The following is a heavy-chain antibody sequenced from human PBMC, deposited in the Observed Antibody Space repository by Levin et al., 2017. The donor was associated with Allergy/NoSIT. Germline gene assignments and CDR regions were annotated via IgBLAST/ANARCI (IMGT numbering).Heavy chain of an antibody. J-gene: IGHJ4*02. CDR3: ARGHGYQLPTYYFDY. Sequence: GGSLRLSCAASGFTFDDYGMAWVRQAPGKGLEWVSGINWNGGRTGYADSVKGRFTISRDNAKNSLYLQMNSLRAEDTALYYCARGHGYQLPTYYFDYWGQGTLVTVSS. V-gene: IGHV3-20*04. CDR1: GFTFDDYG. CDR2: INWNGGRT. D-gene: IGHD2-2*01.